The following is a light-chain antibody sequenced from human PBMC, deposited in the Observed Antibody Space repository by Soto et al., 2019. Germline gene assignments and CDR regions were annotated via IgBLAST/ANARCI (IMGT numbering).Light chain of an antibody. V-gene: IGKV3-20*01. J-gene: IGKJ2*03. CDR1: QAISSRD. CDR3: QQYGGSPMYS. CDR2: GAS. Sequence: EIMLTQSPGTLSLSPGERATLSCKTRQAISSRDLAWYQQKFGQAPRLLIYGASTRAAGIPDRFIGSGSGTDFILTISRLEPEDVAVYYCQQYGGSPMYSFGQGTKLEIK.